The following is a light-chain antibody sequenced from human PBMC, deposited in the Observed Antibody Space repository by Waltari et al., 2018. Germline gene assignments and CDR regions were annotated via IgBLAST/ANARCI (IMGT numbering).Light chain of an antibody. J-gene: IGLJ2*01. V-gene: IGLV1-44*01. Sequence: QSVLTQSPSASGTPGQRVTISCLGGLSTNGRRNVNWYKQVPGTAPKLLIYSNNQRPSGVPDRFSGSKSGTSASLAVSGLLSEDEADYYCSAWDDSLNGLLFGAGTKLTVL. CDR3: SAWDDSLNGLL. CDR2: SNN. CDR1: LSTNGRRN.